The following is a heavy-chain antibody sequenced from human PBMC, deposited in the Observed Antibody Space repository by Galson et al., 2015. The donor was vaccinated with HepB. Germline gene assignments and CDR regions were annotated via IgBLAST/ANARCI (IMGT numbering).Heavy chain of an antibody. V-gene: IGHV1-18*04. Sequence: SVKVSCKASGYTFTSYGISWVRQAPGQGLEWMGWISAYNGNTNYAQKLQGRVTMTTDTSTSTAYMELRSLRSDDTAVYYCARAGIPHGVGLAGGWFDPWGQGTLVTVSS. CDR1: GYTFTSYG. D-gene: IGHD1-26*01. CDR2: ISAYNGNT. CDR3: ARAGIPHGVGLAGGWFDP. J-gene: IGHJ5*02.